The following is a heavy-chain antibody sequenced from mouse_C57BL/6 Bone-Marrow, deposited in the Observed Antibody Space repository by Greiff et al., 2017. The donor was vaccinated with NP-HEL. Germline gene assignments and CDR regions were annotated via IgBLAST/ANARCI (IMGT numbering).Heavy chain of an antibody. CDR2: IDPENGGT. D-gene: IGHD2-3*01. Sequence: VQLQQSGAAPVMPFSSFPLSCPASGFTFTDDYMHLVKQRPEQGLEWIGWIDPENGGTEYAQKFQGKATLTVDTSSNTAYMQLSSLTSEDTAVYYCTTYDGYCEFAYWGQGPPVTVSA. CDR3: TTYDGYCEFAY. CDR1: GFTFTDDY. J-gene: IGHJ3*01. V-gene: IGHV14-4*01.